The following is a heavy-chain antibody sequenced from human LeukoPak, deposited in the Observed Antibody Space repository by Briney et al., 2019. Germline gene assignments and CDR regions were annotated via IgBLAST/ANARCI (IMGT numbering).Heavy chain of an antibody. D-gene: IGHD6-13*01. CDR1: GYTFTGYY. CDR2: INPNSGVT. J-gene: IGHJ4*02. Sequence: ASVKVSCKTSGYTFTGYYMHWVRQAPGQGLEWMGWINPNSGVTNYAQKFQGRVTMTRDTSISTVYMELSRLRSDDTAVYYCARQGALVEGIDYWGQGTLVTVSS. V-gene: IGHV1-2*02. CDR3: ARQGALVEGIDY.